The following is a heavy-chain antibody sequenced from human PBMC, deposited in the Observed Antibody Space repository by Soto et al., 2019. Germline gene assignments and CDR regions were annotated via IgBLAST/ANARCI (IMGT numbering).Heavy chain of an antibody. CDR1: GGSISSYY. CDR3: ARQAYSGSYSRRGFDY. Sequence: QVQLQESGPGLVKASETLSLTCTVSGGSISSYYWSWIRQPPGKGLEWIGYIYYSGSTNYNPSLKSRVTISVDTSKNQFSLKLSSVTAADTAVYYCARQAYSGSYSRRGFDYWGQGTLVTVSS. CDR2: IYYSGST. J-gene: IGHJ4*02. D-gene: IGHD1-26*01. V-gene: IGHV4-59*08.